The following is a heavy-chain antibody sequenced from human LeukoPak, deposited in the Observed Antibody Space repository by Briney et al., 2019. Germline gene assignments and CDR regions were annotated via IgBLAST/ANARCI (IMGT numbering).Heavy chain of an antibody. V-gene: IGHV4-61*02. CDR2: IYTSGST. Sequence: SETLSLTYTVSGGSISSGSYYWSWIRQPAGKGLEWIGRIYTSGSTNYNPSLKSRVTISVDTSKNQFSLKLSSVTAADTAVYYCARDLGGYDYYYYYMDVWGKGTTVTVSS. J-gene: IGHJ6*03. CDR3: ARDLGGYDYYYYYMDV. D-gene: IGHD5-12*01. CDR1: GGSISSGSYY.